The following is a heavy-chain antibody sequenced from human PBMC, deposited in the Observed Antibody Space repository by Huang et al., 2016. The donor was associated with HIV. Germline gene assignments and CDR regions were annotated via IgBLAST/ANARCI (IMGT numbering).Heavy chain of an antibody. Sequence: EVQLLESGGGLVQPGGSLRLSCAASGFTFIDFAMSWVRQGPGKGLEGVSAIRGSGHSTYYADSVKGRFTISRDNSKNTLYLQMNKLRVEDTAVYFCAKDPSSPYGDSYFEQWGQGTLVTVSP. CDR2: IRGSGHST. V-gene: IGHV3-23*01. J-gene: IGHJ4*02. CDR1: GFTFIDFA. CDR3: AKDPSSPYGDSYFEQ. D-gene: IGHD4-17*01.